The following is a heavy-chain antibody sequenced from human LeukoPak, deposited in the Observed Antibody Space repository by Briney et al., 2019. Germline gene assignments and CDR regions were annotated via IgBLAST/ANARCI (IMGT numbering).Heavy chain of an antibody. CDR2: ISGDSSDI. Sequence: GGSLRLSCATSGFPFSDYRMNWVRQAPGKGLEWVSSISGDSSDIYYAASVEGRFTISRDNAKNSLYLQMNSLRAEDTAPYYCARDDPSMIAALHYWGQGTLVIVSS. J-gene: IGHJ4*02. V-gene: IGHV3-21*01. D-gene: IGHD6-6*01. CDR3: ARDDPSMIAALHY. CDR1: GFPFSDYR.